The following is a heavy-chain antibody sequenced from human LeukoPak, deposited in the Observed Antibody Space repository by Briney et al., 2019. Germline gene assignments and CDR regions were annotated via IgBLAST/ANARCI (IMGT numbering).Heavy chain of an antibody. D-gene: IGHD3-3*01. J-gene: IGHJ6*03. CDR3: ARDSYDFWSGYFFGQYYYYMDV. Sequence: PSETLSLTCTVSGGSISSSSYYWGWIRQPPGKGLEWIGSIYYSGSTYYNPSLKSRVTISVDTSENQFSLKLSSVTAADTAVYYCARDSYDFWSGYFFGQYYYYMDVWGKGTTVTVSS. CDR1: GGSISSSSYY. CDR2: IYYSGST. V-gene: IGHV4-39*02.